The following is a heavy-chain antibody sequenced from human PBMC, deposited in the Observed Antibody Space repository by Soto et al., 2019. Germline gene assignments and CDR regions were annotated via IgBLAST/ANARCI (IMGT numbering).Heavy chain of an antibody. J-gene: IGHJ5*02. CDR1: GYTYISYS. Sequence: ASVKVSCKASGYTYISYSMHWVRQAPGQRLEWMGWINVGNGNTKYSQNFQGRVTINQDTSASTAYMELSSLTSEDTAVYYCAREKWGSGSRWLDPWGQGSLVTVSS. CDR3: AREKWGSGSRWLDP. CDR2: INVGNGNT. V-gene: IGHV1-3*01. D-gene: IGHD6-19*01.